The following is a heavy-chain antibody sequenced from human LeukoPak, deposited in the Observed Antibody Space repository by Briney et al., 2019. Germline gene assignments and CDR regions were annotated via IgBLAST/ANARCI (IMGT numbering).Heavy chain of an antibody. CDR1: GFTFSSYA. Sequence: GGSLRLSCAASGFTFSSYAMTWVRQAPGKGLEWVAVISYDGSNKYYADSVKGRFTISRDNSKNTLYLQMNSLRAEDTAVYYCASFPRSRIPRGQGTLVTVSS. V-gene: IGHV3-30*03. D-gene: IGHD1-14*01. CDR2: ISYDGSNK. CDR3: ASFPRSRIP. J-gene: IGHJ5*02.